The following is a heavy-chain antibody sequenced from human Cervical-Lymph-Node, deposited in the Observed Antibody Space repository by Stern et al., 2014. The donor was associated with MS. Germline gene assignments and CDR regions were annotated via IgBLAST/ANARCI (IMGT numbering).Heavy chain of an antibody. CDR1: GFTFRNAW. Sequence: EVQLVESGGGLVKPGGSLRLSCAASGFTFRNAWMTWIRQAPGQGLAWVGRIKSKTDGGTTDYAAHVKGRFTISRDDSKNTLYLQMNSLKTEDTAVYYCTSLDRSYPYYYYGMDVWGQGTTVTVSS. D-gene: IGHD1-26*01. V-gene: IGHV3-15*01. J-gene: IGHJ6*02. CDR3: TSLDRSYPYYYYGMDV. CDR2: IKSKTDGGTT.